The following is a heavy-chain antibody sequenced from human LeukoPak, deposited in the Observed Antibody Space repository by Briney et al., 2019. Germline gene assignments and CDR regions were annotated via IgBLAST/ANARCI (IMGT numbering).Heavy chain of an antibody. V-gene: IGHV5-51*01. D-gene: IGHD3-3*01. Sequence: EALNISCKGSGYILTSYWIGWVRPMPGKGLEWIGIIYPGYSDTRYSPPLQGHVTISADNSNRTAYLQWSSLKASDTAMYYCARLGNYDFWRGSEGVFDYWGQGTLVTVSS. CDR1: GYILTSYW. CDR3: ARLGNYDFWRGSEGVFDY. CDR2: IYPGYSDT. J-gene: IGHJ4*02.